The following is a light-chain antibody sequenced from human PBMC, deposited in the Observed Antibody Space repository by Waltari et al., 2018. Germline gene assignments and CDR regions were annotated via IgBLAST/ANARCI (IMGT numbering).Light chain of an antibody. CDR1: SSNIGRNS. CDR3: GTWESSVSVVV. Sequence: QSVLTQAPSVSAAPGQKVTISCPRRSSNIGRNSVWSYQQVPGAAPKVLIYDDDKRPSGIPDRFSGSKSDTSATLAITGLQTGDEAHYYCGTWESSVSVVVFGGGTKVTVL. J-gene: IGLJ3*02. V-gene: IGLV1-51*01. CDR2: DDD.